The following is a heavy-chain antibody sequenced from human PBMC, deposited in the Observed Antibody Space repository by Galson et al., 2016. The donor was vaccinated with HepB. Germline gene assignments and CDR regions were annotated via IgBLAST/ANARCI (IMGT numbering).Heavy chain of an antibody. Sequence: SVKVSCKASGYTFTSYGIHWVRQAPGQSLEWMGWINAGTGNTRYSQKLQARVTITRDTSANTAYMELTSLKSEDTAVYYCARSTVSSGTLYFDCWGQGTLVTVSS. CDR2: INAGTGNT. D-gene: IGHD6-13*01. V-gene: IGHV1-3*01. J-gene: IGHJ4*02. CDR1: GYTFTSYG. CDR3: ARSTVSSGTLYFDC.